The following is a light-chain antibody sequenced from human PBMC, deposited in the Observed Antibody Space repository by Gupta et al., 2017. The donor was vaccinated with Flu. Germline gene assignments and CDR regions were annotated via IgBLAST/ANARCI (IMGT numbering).Light chain of an antibody. CDR2: GNS. CDR3: AAWDDSLNGHYV. V-gene: IGLV1-44*01. CDR1: SSNIGSNN. Sequence: QSVLAQPPSASATPGQRVTISCSGSSSNIGSNNVNWYQQVPGTAPKLLIYGNSQRPSGVPDRFSGSKSGTSASLAISGPQSEDEADYYCAAWDDSLNGHYVFGTGTKVTAL. J-gene: IGLJ1*01.